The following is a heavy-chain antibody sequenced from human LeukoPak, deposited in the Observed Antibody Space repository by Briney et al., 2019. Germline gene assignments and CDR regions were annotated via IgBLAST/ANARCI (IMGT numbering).Heavy chain of an antibody. CDR2: IIPIFGTA. CDR1: GGTFSSYA. Sequence: SVKVSCKASGGTFSSYAISWVRQAPGQGLEWMEGIIPIFGTANYAQKFQGRVTITTDESTSTAYMELSSLRSEDTAVYYCASFFWSGYSGGYYFDYWGQGTLVTVSS. J-gene: IGHJ4*02. D-gene: IGHD3-3*01. CDR3: ASFFWSGYSGGYYFDY. V-gene: IGHV1-69*05.